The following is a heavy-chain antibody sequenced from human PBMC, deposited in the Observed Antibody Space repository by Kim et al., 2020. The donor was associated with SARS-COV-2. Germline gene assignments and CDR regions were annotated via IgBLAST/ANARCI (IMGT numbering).Heavy chain of an antibody. J-gene: IGHJ4*01. CDR2: ITASGVIT. CDR3: AIDRQTWCSAIEWDY. Sequence: GGSLRLSCAASGFAFSTFAMTWVRQAPGKGLEWVSPITASGVITYYANSVKGRFTTSRDNSKTNLHMQRHSLKDKATSYSSCAIDRQTWCSAIEWDY. D-gene: IGHD2-8*01. V-gene: IGHV3-23*01. CDR1: GFAFSTFA.